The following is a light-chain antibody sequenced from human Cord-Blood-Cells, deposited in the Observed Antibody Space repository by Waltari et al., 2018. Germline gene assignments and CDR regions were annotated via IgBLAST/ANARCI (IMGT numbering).Light chain of an antibody. CDR3: QAWDSSTE. CDR2: EDS. Sequence: SYELTRPPPVSVSPGQTASITCSGDKLGDKYARWYQQKPGQSPVLVIYEDSKRPSGIPERFSGSNSGNTATLTISGTQAMDEADYYCQAWDSSTEFGGGTKLTVL. V-gene: IGLV3-1*01. J-gene: IGLJ3*02. CDR1: KLGDKY.